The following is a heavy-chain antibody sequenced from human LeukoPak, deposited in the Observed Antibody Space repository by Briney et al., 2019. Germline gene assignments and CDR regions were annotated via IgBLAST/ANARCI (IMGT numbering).Heavy chain of an antibody. CDR1: GFTFSSYW. Sequence: GGSLRLSCAASGFTFSSYWMSWVRQAPGKGLEWVANIKQDGSEKYYVDSVKGRFTISRDNAKNSLYLQMNSLRAEDTAVYYCASGYSYGHETFDYWGQGTLVTVSS. J-gene: IGHJ4*02. CDR2: IKQDGSEK. D-gene: IGHD5-18*01. CDR3: ASGYSYGHETFDY. V-gene: IGHV3-7*01.